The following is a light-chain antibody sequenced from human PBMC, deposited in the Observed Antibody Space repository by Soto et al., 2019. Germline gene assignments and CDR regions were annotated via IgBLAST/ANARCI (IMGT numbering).Light chain of an antibody. Sequence: DIQMTQSPSTLSASVGDRVTITCRTSQSIGSWLAWYQQKPGKAPKLLIYKASSLETGVPSRFSGSGSGTEFTLTNSSLQPDDFATYYCQQYNSYATFGQGTKLEI. CDR3: QQYNSYAT. V-gene: IGKV1-5*03. CDR2: KAS. J-gene: IGKJ2*01. CDR1: QSIGSW.